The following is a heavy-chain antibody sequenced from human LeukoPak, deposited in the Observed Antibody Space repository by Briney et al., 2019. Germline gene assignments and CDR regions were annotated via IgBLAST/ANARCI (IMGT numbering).Heavy chain of an antibody. CDR2: IYYSGST. D-gene: IGHD6-6*01. J-gene: IGHJ4*02. Sequence: PSETLSLTCTVSGGSISSGGYYWSWIRQHPGKGLEWIGYIYYSGSTYYNPSLKSRVTISVDTSKNQFSLKLSSVTAADTVVYYCARGQQLAECDYWGQGTLVTVSS. CDR1: GGSISSGGYY. V-gene: IGHV4-31*03. CDR3: ARGQQLAECDY.